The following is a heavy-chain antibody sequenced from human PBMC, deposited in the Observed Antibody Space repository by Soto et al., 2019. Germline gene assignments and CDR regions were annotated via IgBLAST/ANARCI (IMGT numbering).Heavy chain of an antibody. Sequence: PGGSLRLSCAASGSSLSESWLSWVRQAPGKGLEWVSAISGSGGSTYYADSVKGRFTISRDNSKNTLYLQMNSLRAEDTAVYYCANGGRVGAPTYYYYGMDVWGQGTTVTVSS. D-gene: IGHD1-26*01. CDR1: GSSLSESW. CDR3: ANGGRVGAPTYYYYGMDV. J-gene: IGHJ6*02. CDR2: ISGSGGST. V-gene: IGHV3-23*01.